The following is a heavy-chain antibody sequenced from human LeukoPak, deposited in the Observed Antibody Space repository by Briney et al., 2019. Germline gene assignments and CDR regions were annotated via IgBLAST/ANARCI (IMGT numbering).Heavy chain of an antibody. V-gene: IGHV3-9*01. D-gene: IGHD1-14*01. Sequence: PAGGSLRLSCAASGFTFDDYAMHWVRQAPGKGLEWVSGISWNSGSIGYADSVKGRFTITRDNAHNFMSLQMNSLRPEDTAVYYCARDTNNGLDVWGRGTTVTVSS. CDR3: ARDTNNGLDV. J-gene: IGHJ6*02. CDR1: GFTFDDYA. CDR2: ISWNSGSI.